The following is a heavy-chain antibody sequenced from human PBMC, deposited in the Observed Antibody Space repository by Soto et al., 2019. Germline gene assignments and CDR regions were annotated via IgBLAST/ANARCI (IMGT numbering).Heavy chain of an antibody. J-gene: IGHJ3*02. D-gene: IGHD3-22*01. V-gene: IGHV4-31*03. CDR1: GGSISSGGYY. CDR2: IYYSGST. Sequence: QVQLQESGPGLVKPSQTLSLTCTVSGGSISSGGYYWSWIRQHPGKGLEWIGYIYYSGSTYYNPSVESRVSMSGDTCRNQCARKLGSVTAADTAVDYWAGRGMIVVARDAFDIWGQGTMVTVSS. CDR3: AGRGMIVVARDAFDI.